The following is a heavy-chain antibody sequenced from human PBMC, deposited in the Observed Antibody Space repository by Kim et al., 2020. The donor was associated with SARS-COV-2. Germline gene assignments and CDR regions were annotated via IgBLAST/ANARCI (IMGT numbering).Heavy chain of an antibody. CDR3: ARGARAFDI. CDR1: GFSFSLHA. V-gene: IGHV3-30*04. Sequence: GGSLRLSCAASGFSFSLHAMHWVRQAPGKGLEWVAHISYDGMNEYYAESVRGRFTISRDNSKNTLFLLMNNLKVEDTALYYCARGARAFDIWGQGTMVTVSS. CDR2: ISYDGMNE. J-gene: IGHJ3*02.